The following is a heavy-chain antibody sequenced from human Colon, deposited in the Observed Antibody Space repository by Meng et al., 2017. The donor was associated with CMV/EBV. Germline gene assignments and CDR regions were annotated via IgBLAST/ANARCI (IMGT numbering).Heavy chain of an antibody. Sequence: GESLKISCAAPGFSISNSRMSWVRRAPGKGLEWISRIRDSDGVASYADSVRGRFTISRDISQNTLYLQMNSLKVEDTAVYYCTKGATFGVTAPDYWGQGTLVTVSS. CDR1: GFSISNSR. D-gene: IGHD2-21*02. CDR3: TKGATFGVTAPDY. V-gene: IGHV3-23*01. CDR2: IRDSDGVA. J-gene: IGHJ4*02.